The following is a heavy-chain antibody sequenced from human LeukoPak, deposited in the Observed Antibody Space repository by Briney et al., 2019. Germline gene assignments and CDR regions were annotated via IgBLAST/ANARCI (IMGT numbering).Heavy chain of an antibody. CDR3: ARRYCSGRGCWFDP. CDR1: GYTFTSYG. D-gene: IGHD2-15*01. CDR2: ITAYNDNT. V-gene: IGHV1-18*01. J-gene: IGHJ5*02. Sequence: GASVKVSCKASGYTFTSYGISWVRQAPGQGLEWMGWITAYNDNTNYAQKLQGRVTMTRDTSTSTVYMELSSLRSEDTAVYYCARRYCSGRGCWFDPWGQGTLVTVSS.